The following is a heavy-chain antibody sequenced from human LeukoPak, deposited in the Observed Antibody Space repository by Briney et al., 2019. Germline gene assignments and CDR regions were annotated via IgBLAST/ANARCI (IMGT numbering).Heavy chain of an antibody. D-gene: IGHD3-9*01. V-gene: IGHV1-2*04. CDR3: ARGLRYFDWLLADAFDI. J-gene: IGHJ3*02. Sequence: ASVKVSCKASGYTFTGYYMHWVRQAPGQGLEWMGWINPNSGGTNYAQKVQGWVTMTRDTSISTAYMELSRLRSDDTAVYYCARGLRYFDWLLADAFDIWGQGTMVTVSS. CDR1: GYTFTGYY. CDR2: INPNSGGT.